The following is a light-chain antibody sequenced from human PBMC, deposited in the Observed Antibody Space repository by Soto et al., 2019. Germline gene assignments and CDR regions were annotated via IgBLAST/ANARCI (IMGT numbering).Light chain of an antibody. Sequence: DIQMTQSPSSLSAFVGDRVIITCRASQSINSYLNWYQQKPGTAPKLLISGASSSQSGVPSRFSGGGSGTDFTLIISSLQAEDFATYYCQQSYSTPRTFGQGTKVEIK. V-gene: IGKV1-39*01. CDR2: GAS. J-gene: IGKJ1*01. CDR3: QQSYSTPRT. CDR1: QSINSY.